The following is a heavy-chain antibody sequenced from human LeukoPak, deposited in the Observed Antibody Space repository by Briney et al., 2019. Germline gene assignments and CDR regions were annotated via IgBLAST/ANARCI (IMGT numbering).Heavy chain of an antibody. CDR1: GFTFSSYW. J-gene: IGHJ4*02. D-gene: IGHD1-26*01. Sequence: GGSLRLSCAASGFTFSSYWMSWVRRAPGKGLEWVANIKQDGSEKYYVDSVKGRFTISRDNAKNSLYLQMNSLRAEDTAVYYCARSTSGGTAAFDYWGQGTLVTVSS. CDR2: IKQDGSEK. CDR3: ARSTSGGTAAFDY. V-gene: IGHV3-7*01.